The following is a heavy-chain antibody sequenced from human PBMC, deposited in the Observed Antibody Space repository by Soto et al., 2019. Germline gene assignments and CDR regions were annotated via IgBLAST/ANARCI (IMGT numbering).Heavy chain of an antibody. J-gene: IGHJ5*02. D-gene: IGHD6-19*01. V-gene: IGHV3-21*01. CDR2: ISSSSSYI. CDR1: GFTFSSYS. Sequence: EVQLVESGGGLVKPGGSLRLSCAASGFTFSSYSMNWVRQAPGKGLEWVSSISSSSSYIYYADSVKGRFTISRDNAKNSLYLQMNSLRAEDTAVYYCARDPTSGGWYGNWFDPWGQGTLVTVSS. CDR3: ARDPTSGGWYGNWFDP.